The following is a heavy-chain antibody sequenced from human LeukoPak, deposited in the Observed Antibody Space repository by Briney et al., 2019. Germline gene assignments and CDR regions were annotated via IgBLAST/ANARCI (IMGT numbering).Heavy chain of an antibody. CDR1: GGSISSYY. CDR2: IYYSGST. V-gene: IGHV4-59*01. J-gene: IGHJ4*02. CDR3: ARRPYYYGSGSPTGYFDY. Sequence: SEILSLTCTVSGGSISSYYWSWIRQPPGKGLEWIGYIYYSGSTNYNPSLKSRVTISVDTSKNQFSLKLSSVTAADTAVYYCARRPYYYGSGSPTGYFDYWGQGTLVTVSS. D-gene: IGHD3-10*01.